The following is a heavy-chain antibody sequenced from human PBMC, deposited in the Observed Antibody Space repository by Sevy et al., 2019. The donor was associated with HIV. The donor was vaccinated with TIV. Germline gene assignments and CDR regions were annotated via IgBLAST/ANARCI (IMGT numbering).Heavy chain of an antibody. CDR1: GFTLSSYG. V-gene: IGHV3-33*01. J-gene: IGHJ6*02. CDR2: IRYDGSNK. CDR3: ARDRLGITISAEWGGGMDV. Sequence: GGSLRLSCAASGFTLSSYGMHWVRQAPGKGLEWVAVIRYDGSNKYYADSVKGRFTISRDNSKNTLYLQMNSLGAEDTALYYCARDRLGITISAEWGGGMDVWGQGTTVTVSS. D-gene: IGHD3-3*01.